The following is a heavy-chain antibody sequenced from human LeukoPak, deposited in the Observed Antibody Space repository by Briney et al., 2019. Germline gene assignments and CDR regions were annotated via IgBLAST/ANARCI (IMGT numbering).Heavy chain of an antibody. Sequence: SETLSLTCTVSGGSISSHYWNWIRQPPGKGLEWIGYIYDSGSTKYNPSLKSRVTISIDTSKNQFSLRLSSVTAADTAIYYCARDAGPYYYAAGLDSWGQGTPIAVSS. V-gene: IGHV4-59*11. D-gene: IGHD3-16*01. CDR3: ARDAGPYYYAAGLDS. CDR2: IYDSGST. CDR1: GGSISSHY. J-gene: IGHJ4*02.